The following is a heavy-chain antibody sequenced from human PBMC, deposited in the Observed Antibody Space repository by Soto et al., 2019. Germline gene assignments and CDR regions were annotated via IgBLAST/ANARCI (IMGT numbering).Heavy chain of an antibody. CDR2: IYDGGTT. V-gene: IGHV4-30-4*02. CDR1: GGSISSGDYY. J-gene: IGHJ4*02. CDR3: AREGNLGRWIQPLDS. D-gene: IGHD2-2*03. Sequence: SETLSLTCTVSGGSISSGDYYWSWIRQPPGKGLEWIGHIYDGGTTYSSPSLKGRVTMSVDTSKNHFSLKLISVTTADTAVYFCAREGNLGRWIQPLDSWGQGTLVTVS.